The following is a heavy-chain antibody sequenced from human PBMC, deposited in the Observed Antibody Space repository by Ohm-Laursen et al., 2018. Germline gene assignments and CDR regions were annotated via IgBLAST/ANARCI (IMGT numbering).Heavy chain of an antibody. J-gene: IGHJ6*02. Sequence: GSLRLSCTASGFTFSSYSMNWVRQAPGKGLEWVSSISSSSSYIYYADSVKGRFTISRDNAKNSLYLQMNSLGAEDTAVYYCARGTDSSGYYYYYYYGMDVWGQGTTVTVSS. CDR2: ISSSSSYI. CDR1: GFTFSSYS. D-gene: IGHD3-22*01. CDR3: ARGTDSSGYYYYYYYGMDV. V-gene: IGHV3-21*01.